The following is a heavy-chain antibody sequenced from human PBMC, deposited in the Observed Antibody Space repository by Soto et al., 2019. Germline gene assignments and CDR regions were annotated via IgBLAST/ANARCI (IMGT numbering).Heavy chain of an antibody. V-gene: IGHV4-39*01. J-gene: IGHJ5*02. CDR2: IFYTGRT. CDR3: AGVTFRVAGGGHGRSNWFGR. Sequence: PSETLSLTCTVSGGSISNPSYYWGWVRQPPGKGLEWIGDIFYTGRTYYSPSPKSRVTISVDTSKDQFSLNLTSVTAADSAVYFCAGVTFRVAGGGHGRSNWFGRWAPGTLVTVSS. D-gene: IGHD3-16*01. CDR1: GGSISNPSYY.